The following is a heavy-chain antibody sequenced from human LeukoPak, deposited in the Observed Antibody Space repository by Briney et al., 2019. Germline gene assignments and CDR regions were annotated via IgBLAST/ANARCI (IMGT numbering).Heavy chain of an antibody. CDR1: GFTVSSNY. CDR2: IHKNAVT. J-gene: IGHJ6*03. Sequence: GGSLRLSCAASGFTVSSNYMTWVRQAPGKGLEWVSVIHKNAVTYYADTVKGRFTISRDNSKNMLYLQMNSLRVEDTAVYYCARSLRVRGIPDYMDVWGKGTKVTISS. V-gene: IGHV3-53*01. CDR3: ARSLRVRGIPDYMDV. D-gene: IGHD3-10*01.